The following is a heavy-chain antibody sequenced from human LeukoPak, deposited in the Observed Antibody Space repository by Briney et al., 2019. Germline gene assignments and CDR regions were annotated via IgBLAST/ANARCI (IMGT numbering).Heavy chain of an antibody. CDR3: ARGFRAFDF. CDR1: GFTFSSYA. V-gene: IGHV3-23*01. J-gene: IGHJ3*01. CDR2: ISGSGGST. Sequence: GSLRLSCAASGFTFSSYAMSWVRQAPGKGLEWVSAISGSGGSTYYADSVKGRFTISRDNTKNSLYLQMDSLRAEDTAVYYCARGFRAFDFWAQGTIVTVSS.